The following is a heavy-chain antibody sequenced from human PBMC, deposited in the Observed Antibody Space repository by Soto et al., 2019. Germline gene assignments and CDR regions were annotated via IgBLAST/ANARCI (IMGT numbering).Heavy chain of an antibody. CDR2: IYWDDDK. D-gene: IGHD3-16*01. Sequence: QITLKESGPTLVKPTQTLTLTCTFSGFSLSTSGVGVGWIRQPPGKALEWLALIYWDDDKRYSPSLKSRLTTTNATSKHPLVLTLTNMDPVDTATYSCAHRYPSTSGGDWFDPWGQGTLVTVSS. J-gene: IGHJ5*02. CDR3: AHRYPSTSGGDWFDP. V-gene: IGHV2-5*02. CDR1: GFSLSTSGVG.